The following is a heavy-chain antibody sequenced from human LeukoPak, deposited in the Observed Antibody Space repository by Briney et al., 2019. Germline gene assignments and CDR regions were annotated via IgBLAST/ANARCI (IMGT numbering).Heavy chain of an antibody. Sequence: GESPKISRKGSGYSFTSYWIAWVRQMPGKGLEWMGIIYPGDSDTRYSPSFQGQVTISADKSISTAYLQWSSLKALDTAMYYCAIVTLGHGMDVWGQGTTVTVSS. D-gene: IGHD2-21*01. CDR1: GYSFTSYW. CDR3: AIVTLGHGMDV. CDR2: IYPGDSDT. V-gene: IGHV5-51*01. J-gene: IGHJ6*02.